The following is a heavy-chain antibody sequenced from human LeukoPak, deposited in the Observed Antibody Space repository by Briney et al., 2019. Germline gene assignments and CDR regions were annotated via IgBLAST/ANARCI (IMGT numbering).Heavy chain of an antibody. D-gene: IGHD5-12*01. V-gene: IGHV1-18*04. Sequence: ASVKVSCKASGYTFTGYYMHWVRQAPGQGLEWMGWISAYNGNTNYAQKLQGRVTMTTDTSTSTAYMELRSLRSDDTAVYYCARGRGYSGYLPFDYWGQGTLVTVSS. J-gene: IGHJ4*02. CDR2: ISAYNGNT. CDR3: ARGRGYSGYLPFDY. CDR1: GYTFTGYY.